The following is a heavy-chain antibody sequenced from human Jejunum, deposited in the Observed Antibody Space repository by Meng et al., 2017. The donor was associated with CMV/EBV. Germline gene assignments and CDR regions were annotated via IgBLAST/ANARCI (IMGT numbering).Heavy chain of an antibody. V-gene: IGHV4-59*01. D-gene: IGHD6-19*01. J-gene: IGHJ4*02. CDR3: ARSSGWMLDY. Sequence: QGPLQGSGPGRVKPSGTLSLTCTISGVAISHYYWTWIRQSPGKGLEWIGYVYSSGSTNYNPSLKSRITISLDASKNQFSLSLTSVTAADTAVYYCARSSGWMLDYWGQGTLVTVSS. CDR2: VYSSGST. CDR1: GVAISHYY.